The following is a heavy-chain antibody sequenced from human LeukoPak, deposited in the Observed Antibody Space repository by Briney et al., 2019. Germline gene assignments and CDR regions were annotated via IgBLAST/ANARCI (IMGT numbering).Heavy chain of an antibody. CDR1: GFIFSSYG. V-gene: IGHV3-30*02. Sequence: GGSLRLSCAASGFIFSSYGMHWVRQAPGKGLEWVAFIPYDGSDKYFADSVKGQLTVSRDNSRSTLYLQLNSLRAEDTAVYYCAKDLAGSGWYRGIDYWGQGTLVTVSS. CDR3: AKDLAGSGWYRGIDY. D-gene: IGHD6-19*01. J-gene: IGHJ4*02. CDR2: IPYDGSDK.